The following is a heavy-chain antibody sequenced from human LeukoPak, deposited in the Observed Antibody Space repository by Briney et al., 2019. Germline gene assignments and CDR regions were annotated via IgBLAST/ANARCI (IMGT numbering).Heavy chain of an antibody. J-gene: IGHJ5*02. CDR3: AKEPRGYSYGLRNNWFDP. CDR1: GFTFSSYG. Sequence: GRSLRLSCAASGFTFSSYGMHWVRQAPGKGLEWVAVISYDGSNKYYADSVKGRFTISRDNSKNTLYLQMNSLRAEDTAVYYCAKEPRGYSYGLRNNWFDPWGQGTLVTVSS. V-gene: IGHV3-30*18. CDR2: ISYDGSNK. D-gene: IGHD5-18*01.